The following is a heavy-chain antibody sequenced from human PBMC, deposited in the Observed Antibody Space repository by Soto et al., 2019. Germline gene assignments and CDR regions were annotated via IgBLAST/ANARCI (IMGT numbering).Heavy chain of an antibody. CDR1: GFTFSSYG. Sequence: QVQLVESGGGVVQPGRSLRLSCAASGFTFSSYGMHWVRQAPGKGLEWVAVISYDGSNKYYADSVKGRFTISRDNSKNTLYLQVNSVRAEDTAVYYCANVLVGGWDGGADFGYWSQGTLVTVSS. CDR3: ANVLVGGWDGGADFGY. D-gene: IGHD6-19*01. V-gene: IGHV3-30*18. J-gene: IGHJ4*02. CDR2: ISYDGSNK.